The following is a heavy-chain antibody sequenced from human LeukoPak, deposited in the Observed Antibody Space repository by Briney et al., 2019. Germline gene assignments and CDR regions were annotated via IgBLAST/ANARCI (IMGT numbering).Heavy chain of an antibody. Sequence: SETLSLTCTVSGGSISSYYWSWIRQPPGKGLEWIGYIYYSGSTKGNPSLKSRLTISVDTSKNQFSLKLSSVTAADTAVYYCAGADTYYLTNAFDIWGQGTMVTVSS. J-gene: IGHJ3*02. CDR1: GGSISSYY. D-gene: IGHD3-10*01. CDR2: IYYSGST. V-gene: IGHV4-59*01. CDR3: AGADTYYLTNAFDI.